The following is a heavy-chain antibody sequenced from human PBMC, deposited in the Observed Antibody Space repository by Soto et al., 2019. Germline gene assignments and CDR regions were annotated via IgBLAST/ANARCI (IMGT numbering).Heavy chain of an antibody. J-gene: IGHJ6*02. V-gene: IGHV4-39*01. CDR1: GGSISSSSYY. CDR3: ARANCGGDCYSPYYYYGMDV. CDR2: IYYSGST. D-gene: IGHD2-21*02. Sequence: PSETLSLTCTVSGGSISSSSYYWGWIRQPPGKGLEWIGSIYYSGSTYYNTSLKSRVTISVDTSKNQFSLKLSSVTAADTAVYYCARANCGGDCYSPYYYYGMDVWGQGTTVTVSS.